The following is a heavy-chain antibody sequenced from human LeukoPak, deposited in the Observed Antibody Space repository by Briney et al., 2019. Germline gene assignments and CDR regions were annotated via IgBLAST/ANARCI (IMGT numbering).Heavy chain of an antibody. CDR1: GFTFSSYG. Sequence: GGSLRLSCAASGFTFSSYGMHWVRQAPGKGLEWVAFIRYDGSNKYYADSVKGRFTISRDNSKNTLYLQMNSLRAEDTAVYYCAKDGAKTNIVVVVAATGGLDYWGQGTLVTVSS. CDR3: AKDGAKTNIVVVVAATGGLDY. V-gene: IGHV3-30*02. CDR2: IRYDGSNK. J-gene: IGHJ4*02. D-gene: IGHD2-15*01.